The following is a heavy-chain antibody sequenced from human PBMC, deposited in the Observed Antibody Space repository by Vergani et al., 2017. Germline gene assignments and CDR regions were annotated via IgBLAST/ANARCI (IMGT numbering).Heavy chain of an antibody. CDR1: GGSISSGGYY. CDR3: ARVPIADYYGSGLRNNGYYYYYYGMDV. CDR2: IYYSGST. V-gene: IGHV4-31*03. Sequence: QVQLQESGPGLVKPSQTLSLTCTVSGGSISSGGYYWSWIRQHSGKGLEWIGYIYYSGSTYYNPSLKSRVTISVDTSKNQFSLKLSSVTAADTAVYYCARVPIADYYGSGLRNNGYYYYYYGMDVWGQGTTVTVSS. D-gene: IGHD3-10*01. J-gene: IGHJ6*02.